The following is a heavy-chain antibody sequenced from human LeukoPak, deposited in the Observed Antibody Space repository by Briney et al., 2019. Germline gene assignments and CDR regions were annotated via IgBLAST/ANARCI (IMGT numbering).Heavy chain of an antibody. CDR3: ASSAATYYSYFYYYMGV. D-gene: IGHD6-25*01. CDR2: IYSSGTT. Sequence: SETLSLTCRVSGGSMNSGNYYWSWIRQHPGRGLEWIGYIYSSGTTYYNPSLKSRVTISVDTSKNQFSLILSSVTVADTAVYYCASSAATYYSYFYYYMGVWGNGTTVTVSS. J-gene: IGHJ6*03. V-gene: IGHV4-31*03. CDR1: GGSMNSGNYY.